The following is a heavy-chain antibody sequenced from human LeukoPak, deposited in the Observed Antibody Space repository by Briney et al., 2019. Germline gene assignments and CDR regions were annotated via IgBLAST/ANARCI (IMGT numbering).Heavy chain of an antibody. CDR2: INQDGGEK. CDR1: GFTFSSYW. CDR3: ARVVSSEWLRPATYFDY. Sequence: GGSVRLSCAASGFTFSSYWMSWVRQAPGKGLEWVGSINQDGGEKYYVDSVKGRFTISRDTATNSLYLEMNSLRAEDTAVYYCARVVSSEWLRPATYFDYWGQGTLVTVSS. V-gene: IGHV3-7*01. D-gene: IGHD5-12*01. J-gene: IGHJ4*02.